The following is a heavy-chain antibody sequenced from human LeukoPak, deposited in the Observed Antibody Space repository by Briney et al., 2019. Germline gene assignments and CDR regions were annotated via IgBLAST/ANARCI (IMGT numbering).Heavy chain of an antibody. CDR2: IIPIFGTA. CDR1: GGTFSSYA. J-gene: IGHJ6*03. D-gene: IGHD4-23*01. V-gene: IGHV1-69*05. CDR3: ARTPLATVEYSQRYYMDV. Sequence: ASVKVSCKASGGTFSSYAISWVRQAPGQGLEWMGGIIPIFGTANYAQKFQGRVTITTDESTSTAYMELSSLRSEDTAVYYCARTPLATVEYSQRYYMDVWGKGTTVTVSS.